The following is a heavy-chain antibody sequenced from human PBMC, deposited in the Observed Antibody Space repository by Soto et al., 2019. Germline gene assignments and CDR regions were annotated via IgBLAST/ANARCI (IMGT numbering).Heavy chain of an antibody. CDR3: ARGKYYVSSGYYERGNWFDP. Sequence: QVQLVQSGAEVKKPGSSVKVSCKASGGTFSSYAISWVRQAPGQGLEWMGGIIPIFGTANYAQKFQGRVTITADESTSTAYMGLSSLSSEDTAVYYCARGKYYVSSGYYERGNWFDPWGQGTLVTVSS. CDR1: GGTFSSYA. D-gene: IGHD3-22*01. V-gene: IGHV1-69*01. CDR2: IIPIFGTA. J-gene: IGHJ5*02.